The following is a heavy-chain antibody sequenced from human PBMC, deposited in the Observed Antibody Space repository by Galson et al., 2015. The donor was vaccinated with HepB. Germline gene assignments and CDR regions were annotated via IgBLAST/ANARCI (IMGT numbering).Heavy chain of an antibody. D-gene: IGHD2-2*01. CDR1: GFTFSSYA. CDR3: ARDGCSSTSCTPGWFDP. Sequence: SLRLSCAASGFTFSSYAMHWVRQAPGKGLEWVAVISYDGSNKYYADSVKGRFTISRDNSKNTLYLQMNSLRAEDTAVYYCARDGCSSTSCTPGWFDPWGQGTLVTVSS. V-gene: IGHV3-30-3*01. CDR2: ISYDGSNK. J-gene: IGHJ5*02.